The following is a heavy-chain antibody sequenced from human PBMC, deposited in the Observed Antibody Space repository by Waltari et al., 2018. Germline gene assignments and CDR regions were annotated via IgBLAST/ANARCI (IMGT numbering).Heavy chain of an antibody. D-gene: IGHD6-13*01. CDR3: ASQAPIAAAGPDAFDI. J-gene: IGHJ3*02. V-gene: IGHV3-21*01. CDR2: ISSSSSYI. Sequence: EVQLVESGGGLVKPGGSLRLSCAASGFTFSSYSMTWVRQAPGKGLEWVSSISSSSSYIYYADSVKGRFTISRDNAKNSLYLQMNSLRAEDTAVYYCASQAPIAAAGPDAFDIWGQGTMVTVSS. CDR1: GFTFSSYS.